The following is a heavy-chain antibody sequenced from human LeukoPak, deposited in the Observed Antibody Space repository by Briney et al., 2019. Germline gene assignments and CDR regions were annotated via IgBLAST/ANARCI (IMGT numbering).Heavy chain of an antibody. Sequence: ASVKVSCKASGYTFSDYYIHWVRQAPGPGLEWMGWINPNTGGATYAQKFQGRVTMARDTSISTAYMELSSLRSDDTAVYYCTREDYWGQGTLVTVSS. CDR1: GYTFSDYY. CDR2: INPNTGGA. J-gene: IGHJ4*02. CDR3: TREDY. V-gene: IGHV1-2*02.